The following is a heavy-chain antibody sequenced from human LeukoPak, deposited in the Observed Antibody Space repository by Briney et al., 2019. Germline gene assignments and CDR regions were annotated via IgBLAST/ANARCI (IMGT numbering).Heavy chain of an antibody. Sequence: SETLSLTCAVSGGSLSSSNWWSWVRQPPGKGLEWIGEIFHSGSTNYNPSLKSRVTISVDKSKNQFSLKLSSVTAADTAVYYCARIPFSYYGMDVWGQGTTVTVS. CDR3: ARIPFSYYGMDV. V-gene: IGHV4-4*02. J-gene: IGHJ6*02. CDR2: IFHSGST. CDR1: GGSLSSSNW. D-gene: IGHD2/OR15-2a*01.